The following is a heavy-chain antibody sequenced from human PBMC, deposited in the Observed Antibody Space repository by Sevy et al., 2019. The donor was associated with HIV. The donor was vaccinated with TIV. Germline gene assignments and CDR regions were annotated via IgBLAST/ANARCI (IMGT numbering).Heavy chain of an antibody. J-gene: IGHJ4*02. CDR3: ASSMIRGVGDY. CDR1: GFTFSSYT. CDR2: ISYDGNNK. D-gene: IGHD3-10*01. V-gene: IGHV3-30-3*01. Sequence: GGSLRLSCAASGFTFSSYTMFWIRQAPGKGLEWMASISYDGNNKYYGDSVKGRFTISRDNSKNTLYVQMNSLRPEDTAVYYCASSMIRGVGDYWGQGTLVTVSS.